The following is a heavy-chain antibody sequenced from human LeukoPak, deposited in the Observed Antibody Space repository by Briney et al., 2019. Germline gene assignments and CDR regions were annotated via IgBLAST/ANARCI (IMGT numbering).Heavy chain of an antibody. V-gene: IGHV4-4*07. CDR2: IYSSGST. Sequence: PSETLSLTCTVSDGSISGHSWNWIRHPAGKGLEWIGRIYSSGSTIYNPSLKSRGTMSVATSKNQFPLKMSSVTAADTAVNYCARRGVEDTTTTGENFFNSWGQGTLVTVSS. CDR1: DGSISGHS. CDR3: ARRGVEDTTTTGENFFNS. J-gene: IGHJ4*02. D-gene: IGHD3-10*01.